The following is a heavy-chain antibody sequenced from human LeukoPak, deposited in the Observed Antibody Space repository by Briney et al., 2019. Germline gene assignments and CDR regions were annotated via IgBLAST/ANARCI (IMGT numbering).Heavy chain of an antibody. CDR3: ARGDSAYYDSSTYSTLKFFYFDY. D-gene: IGHD3-22*01. CDR1: GGTFSSYA. Sequence: SVKVSCKASGGTFSSYAIRWVRQAPGQGLEWMGGLIPIFGTTNYAQKFQGRVTITADESTSTAYMELSSLRSEDTAVYYCARGDSAYYDSSTYSTLKFFYFDYWGQGSLVTVSS. J-gene: IGHJ4*02. V-gene: IGHV1-69*13. CDR2: LIPIFGTT.